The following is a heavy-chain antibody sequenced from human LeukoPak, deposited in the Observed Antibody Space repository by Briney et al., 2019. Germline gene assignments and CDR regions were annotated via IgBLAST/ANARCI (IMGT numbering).Heavy chain of an antibody. CDR3: ARDVRYYYDSSGYYYYGMDV. D-gene: IGHD3-22*01. V-gene: IGHV3-21*01. Sequence: PGGSLRLSCAASGFTFSSYSMNWVRQAPGKGLEWVSSISRSSSYIYYADSVKGRFTISRDNAKNSLYLQMNSLRAEDTAVYYCARDVRYYYDSSGYYYYGMDVWGQGTTVTVSS. CDR1: GFTFSSYS. CDR2: ISRSSSYI. J-gene: IGHJ6*02.